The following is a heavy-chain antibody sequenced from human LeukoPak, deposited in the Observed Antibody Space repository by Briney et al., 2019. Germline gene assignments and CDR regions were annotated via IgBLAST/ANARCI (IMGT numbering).Heavy chain of an antibody. J-gene: IGHJ6*03. CDR1: GYSISSGFH. CDR2: IYHSGST. CDR3: ARGVEMPKPHQCYYYMDV. Sequence: SESLSLTCAVSGYSISSGFHWGCSQPPPGKVQEVIGIIYHSGSTYYNPSLKSRVAISVDTSKNQFSLKLSCVTAADTAVYYCARGVEMPKPHQCYYYMDVWGKGATVTVSS. D-gene: IGHD3-10*01. V-gene: IGHV4-38-2*01.